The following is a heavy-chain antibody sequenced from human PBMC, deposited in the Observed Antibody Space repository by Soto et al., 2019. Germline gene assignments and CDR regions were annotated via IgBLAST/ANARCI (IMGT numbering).Heavy chain of an antibody. CDR3: ARVVMGHDNYETIGYYLNH. V-gene: IGHV1-46*01. D-gene: IGHD1-26*01. CDR2: IDPSGGVT. CDR1: GYTFTKFD. J-gene: IGHJ4*02. Sequence: QVQLIQFGAEVKKPGASVKVSCRASGYTFTKFDIHWVRQAPGQGLEWMGMIDPSGGVTRDAQRSQGRITRTSDTSTSSVYMELRGWTSEDTAVYYCARVVMGHDNYETIGYYLNHWGPGTRVTVSS.